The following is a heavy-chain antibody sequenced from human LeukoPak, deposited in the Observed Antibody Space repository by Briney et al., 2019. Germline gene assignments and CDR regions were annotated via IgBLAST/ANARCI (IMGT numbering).Heavy chain of an antibody. D-gene: IGHD3-10*01. CDR1: GYSFTSYW. J-gene: IGHJ6*04. CDR3: ARLRGSGPYYYNGLDV. V-gene: IGHV5-10-1*01. Sequence: GESLMISCKGSGYSFTSYWITWVRQMPGKGLEWMGRIDPGDSYTNYSPSFQGHVTISADKSINTAYLQWSSLKASDTAMYYCARLRGSGPYYYNGLDVWGKGTTVTVSS. CDR2: IDPGDSYT.